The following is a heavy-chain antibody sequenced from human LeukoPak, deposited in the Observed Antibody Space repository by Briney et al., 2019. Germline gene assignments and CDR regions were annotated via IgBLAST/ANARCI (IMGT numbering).Heavy chain of an antibody. CDR2: IYTSGST. Sequence: PSETLSLTCTVSGASISSYYWSWIRQPAGKGLEWIGRIYTSGSTNYNPSLKSRVTMSVDTSKNQFSLKLSSVTAADTAVYYCARDLRITIFGVPGIGYMDVWGKGTTVTVSS. V-gene: IGHV4-4*07. D-gene: IGHD3-3*01. CDR1: GASISSYY. CDR3: ARDLRITIFGVPGIGYMDV. J-gene: IGHJ6*03.